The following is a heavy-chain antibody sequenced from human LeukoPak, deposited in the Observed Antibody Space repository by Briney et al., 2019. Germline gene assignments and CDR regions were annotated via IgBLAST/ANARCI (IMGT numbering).Heavy chain of an antibody. CDR1: GFTFSSHW. J-gene: IGHJ4*02. CDR2: IWQEGSEK. CDR3: ARDQNLISWGLDYFDY. Sequence: GGSLTLSCVASGFTFSSHWMSWVRQAPGKGLEWVANIWQEGSEKYYVDSVKGRFTISRDNAKNSLFLQMNSLRVEDTALYYCARDQNLISWGLDYFDYWGQGTLVTVSS. D-gene: IGHD7-27*01. V-gene: IGHV3-7*01.